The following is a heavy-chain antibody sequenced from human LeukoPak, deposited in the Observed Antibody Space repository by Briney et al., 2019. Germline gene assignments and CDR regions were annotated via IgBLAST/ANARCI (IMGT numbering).Heavy chain of an antibody. CDR3: AKDLIARVRGSPMDV. V-gene: IGHV3-30*18. D-gene: IGHD3-10*01. CDR1: GFSFSNYG. CDR2: LVYDGFYK. J-gene: IGHJ6*02. Sequence: GSLRLSCAASGFSFSNYGMHWVRQAPGKGLEWVALLVYDGFYKYYADSVKGRFTISRDDSTNTVYLHLSSLRAEDTAVYYCAKDLIARVRGSPMDVWGQGTRVIVSS.